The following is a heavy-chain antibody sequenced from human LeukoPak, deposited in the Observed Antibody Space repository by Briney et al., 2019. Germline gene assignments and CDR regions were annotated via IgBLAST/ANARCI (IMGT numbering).Heavy chain of an antibody. CDR1: GYTFTSYG. J-gene: IGHJ4*02. CDR2: INPSGGST. D-gene: IGHD3-3*01. Sequence: ASVKVSCKASGYTFTSYGISWVRQAPGQGLEWMGIINPSGGSTSYAQKFQGRVTMTRDTSTSTVYMELSSLRSEDTAVYYCARDQQRTTYYDFWSGYYYFDYWGQGTLVTVSS. CDR3: ARDQQRTTYYDFWSGYYYFDY. V-gene: IGHV1-46*01.